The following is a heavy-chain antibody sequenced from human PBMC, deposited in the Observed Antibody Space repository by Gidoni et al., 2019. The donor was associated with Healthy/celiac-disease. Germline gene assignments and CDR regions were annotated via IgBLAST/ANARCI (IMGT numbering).Heavy chain of an antibody. D-gene: IGHD6-19*01. CDR3: ARARAVAGTYNYYYYGMDV. Sequence: QVQLQESRPGLVKPSQTLSLTCTVSGGSISSGSYYWSWIRQPAGKGLEWIGRIYTSGSTNYNPSLKSRVTISVDTSKNQFSLKLSSVTAADTAVYYCARARAVAGTYNYYYYGMDVWGQGTTVTVSS. J-gene: IGHJ6*02. CDR1: GGSISSGSYY. V-gene: IGHV4-61*02. CDR2: IYTSGST.